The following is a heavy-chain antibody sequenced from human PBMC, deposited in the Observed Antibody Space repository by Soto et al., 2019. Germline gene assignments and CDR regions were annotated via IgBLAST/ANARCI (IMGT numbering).Heavy chain of an antibody. V-gene: IGHV3-23*01. Sequence: SLRLSCAASGFTFSSYAMSWVRQAPGKGLEWVSAISGSGGSTYYADSVKGRFTISRDNSKNTLYLQMNSLRAEDTAVYYCAKGDGEALSPFDYWGQGTLVTVSS. J-gene: IGHJ4*02. CDR3: AKGDGEALSPFDY. CDR1: GFTFSSYA. CDR2: ISGSGGST.